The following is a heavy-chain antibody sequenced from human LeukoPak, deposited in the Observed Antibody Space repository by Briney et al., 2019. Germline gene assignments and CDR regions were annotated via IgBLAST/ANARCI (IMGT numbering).Heavy chain of an antibody. J-gene: IGHJ4*02. Sequence: PGGSLRLSCAASGFTFSSYAMSWVRQAPGKGLEWVSAISGSGGSTYYADSVKGRFTISRDNSKNTLYLQMNSLRAEDTAVYYCAKDDVAATGSWIPDPPYWGQGTLVTVSS. CDR1: GFTFSSYA. V-gene: IGHV3-23*01. CDR2: ISGSGGST. D-gene: IGHD5-18*01. CDR3: AKDDVAATGSWIPDPPY.